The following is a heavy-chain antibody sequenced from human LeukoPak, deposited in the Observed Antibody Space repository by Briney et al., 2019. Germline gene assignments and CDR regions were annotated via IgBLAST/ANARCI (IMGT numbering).Heavy chain of an antibody. J-gene: IGHJ4*02. V-gene: IGHV3-23*01. D-gene: IGHD1-26*01. Sequence: GGSLRLSCAASGFTFSSYAMSWVRQAPGKGLEWVSAFSGSGGSTYYADSVKGRFTISRDNSKNTLYLQMNSLRAEDTAVYYCAKDPDIVGATTPDYWSQGTLVTVSS. CDR1: GFTFSSYA. CDR3: AKDPDIVGATTPDY. CDR2: FSGSGGST.